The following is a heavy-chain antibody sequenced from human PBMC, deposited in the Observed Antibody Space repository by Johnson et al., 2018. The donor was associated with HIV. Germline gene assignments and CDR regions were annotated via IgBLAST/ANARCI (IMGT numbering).Heavy chain of an antibody. V-gene: IGHV3-11*04. CDR1: GFTFSDYY. D-gene: IGHD1-26*01. J-gene: IGHJ3*02. Sequence: QVQLVESWGGVVQPGRSLRLSCAASGFTFSDYYMSWIRQAPGKGLEWVSYISSSGTTIYYADSVKGRFTISRDNAKNSLYLQMNSLRTEDTAVFWCARETVGATMDAFDIWGHGTMVTVSS. CDR3: ARETVGATMDAFDI. CDR2: ISSSGTTI.